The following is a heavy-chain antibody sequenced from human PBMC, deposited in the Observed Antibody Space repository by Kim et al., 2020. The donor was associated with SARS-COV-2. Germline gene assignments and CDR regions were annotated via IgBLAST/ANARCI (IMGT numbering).Heavy chain of an antibody. CDR1: GYTFTSYA. CDR2: INAGNGNT. CDR3: ARSRIAARPWYFDY. Sequence: ASVKVSCKASGYTFTSYAMHWVRQAPGQRLEWMGWINAGNGNTKYSQKFQGRVTITRDTSASTAYMELSSLRSEDTAVYYCARSRIAARPWYFDYWGQGTLVTVSS. J-gene: IGHJ4*02. D-gene: IGHD6-6*01. V-gene: IGHV1-3*01.